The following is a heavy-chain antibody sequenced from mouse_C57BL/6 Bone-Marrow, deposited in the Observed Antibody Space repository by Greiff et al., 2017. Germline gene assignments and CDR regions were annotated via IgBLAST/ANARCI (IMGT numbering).Heavy chain of an antibody. CDR2: INPSTGGT. D-gene: IGHD1-1*01. Sequence: EVKLQESGPELVKPGASVKISCKASGYSFTGYYMNWVKQSPEKSLEWIGEINPSTGGTTYNQKFKAKATLTVDKSSSTAYMQLKSLTSEDSAVYYCVRSPGYGSSYPHWYFDVWGTGTTVTVSS. V-gene: IGHV1-42*01. CDR3: VRSPGYGSSYPHWYFDV. J-gene: IGHJ1*03. CDR1: GYSFTGYY.